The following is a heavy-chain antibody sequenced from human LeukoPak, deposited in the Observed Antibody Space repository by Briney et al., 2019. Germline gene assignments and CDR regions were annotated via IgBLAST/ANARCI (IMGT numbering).Heavy chain of an antibody. V-gene: IGHV4-30-4*01. Sequence: SETLSLTCTVSGGSISSGDYYWGWIPQPPGKGLEWIGYIYYSGSTYYNPSLKSRVTISVDTSKNQFSLKLSSVTAADTAVYYCARDRGYSYGRPYYFDYWGQGTLVTVSS. D-gene: IGHD5-18*01. CDR2: IYYSGST. J-gene: IGHJ4*02. CDR3: ARDRGYSYGRPYYFDY. CDR1: GGSISSGDYY.